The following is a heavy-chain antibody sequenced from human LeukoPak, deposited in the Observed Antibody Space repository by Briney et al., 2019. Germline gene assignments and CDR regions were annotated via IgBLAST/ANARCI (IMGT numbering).Heavy chain of an antibody. J-gene: IGHJ5*02. D-gene: IGHD2-2*01. CDR1: SGSISSYY. CDR3: ARDRGLVVPSNWFDP. Sequence: SETLSLTCTVSSGSISSYYWSWIRQPPGKGLEWIEYIYYSGSTNYNPSLKSRVTISVDTSKNQFSLKLSSVTAADTAVYYCARDRGLVVPSNWFDPWGQGTLVTVSS. V-gene: IGHV4-59*01. CDR2: IYYSGST.